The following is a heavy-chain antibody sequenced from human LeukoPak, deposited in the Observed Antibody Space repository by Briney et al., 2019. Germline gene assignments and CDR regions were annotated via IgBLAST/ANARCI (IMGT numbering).Heavy chain of an antibody. CDR1: GYTFTSYD. J-gene: IGHJ4*02. CDR2: INPNSGGT. Sequence: ASVKVSCKASGYTFTSYDINWVRQAPGQGLEWMGWINPNSGGTNYAQKFQGRVTMTRDTSISTAYMELSRLRSDDTAVYYCARLAAAAGTDDYWGQGTLVTVSS. D-gene: IGHD6-13*01. V-gene: IGHV1-2*02. CDR3: ARLAAAAGTDDY.